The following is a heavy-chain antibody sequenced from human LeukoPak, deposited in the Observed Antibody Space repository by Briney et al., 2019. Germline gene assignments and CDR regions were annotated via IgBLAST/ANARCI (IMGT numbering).Heavy chain of an antibody. V-gene: IGHV3-48*01. J-gene: IGHJ4*02. CDR3: ARFLRTTGVNY. Sequence: GGSLRLSCAASGFTFSSYSMNWVRKAPGKGLEWVSYISSSSSTIYYADSVKGRFTISRDNAKNSLYLQMNSLRAEDTAVYYCARFLRTTGVNYWGQGTLVTVSS. D-gene: IGHD1-1*01. CDR2: ISSSSSTI. CDR1: GFTFSSYS.